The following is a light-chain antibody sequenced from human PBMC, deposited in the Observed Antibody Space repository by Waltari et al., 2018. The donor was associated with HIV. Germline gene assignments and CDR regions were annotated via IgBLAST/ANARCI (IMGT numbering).Light chain of an antibody. CDR2: SNN. CDR1: SPTLGSNT. V-gene: IGLV1-44*01. Sequence: QSVLTQPPSASGTPGQRVTISCSGSSPTLGSNTVNWYQQLPGTAPKLLIYSNNQRPSGVPDRFSGSKSGTSASLAISGLQSEDEADYYCAAWDDSLNGPGVVFGGGTKLTVL. CDR3: AAWDDSLNGPGVV. J-gene: IGLJ2*01.